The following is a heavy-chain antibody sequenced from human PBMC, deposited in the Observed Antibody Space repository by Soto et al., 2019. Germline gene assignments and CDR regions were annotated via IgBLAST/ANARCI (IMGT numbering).Heavy chain of an antibody. D-gene: IGHD6-13*01. CDR1: GFTFGSYP. CDR3: AREGMSRPRWVFDY. J-gene: IGHJ4*02. CDR2: ISTNGDST. V-gene: IGHV3-64*01. Sequence: EVPLVESGGGLVQPGGSLRLSCAASGFTFGSYPMHWVRQAPGKGLEYVSAISTNGDSTFYANSVEGRFTISRDNSKNTLYLQMGSLRAEDMGVYYCAREGMSRPRWVFDYWGQGTLVTASS.